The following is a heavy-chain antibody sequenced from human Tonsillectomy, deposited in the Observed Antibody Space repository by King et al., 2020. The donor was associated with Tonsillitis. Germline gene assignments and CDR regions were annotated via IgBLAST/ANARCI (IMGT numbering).Heavy chain of an antibody. CDR2: IYYSGST. J-gene: IGHJ3*02. CDR3: ARHIAGNFFGFDI. CDR1: GGSINNYF. V-gene: IGHV4-59*01. D-gene: IGHD3-3*01. Sequence: QLQESGPGLAKPSETLSLTCTVSGGSINNYFWSWTRQPPGEGLEWIGQIYYSGSTLYYPSLKSRVTISVDTSNNQFSLRLSSVTAADTAVYYCARHIAGNFFGFDIWGQGTLVTVSS.